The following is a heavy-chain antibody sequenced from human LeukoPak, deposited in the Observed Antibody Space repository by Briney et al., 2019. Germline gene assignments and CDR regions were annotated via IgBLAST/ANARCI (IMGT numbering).Heavy chain of an antibody. V-gene: IGHV1-2*02. Sequence: ASVKVSCKASGYTFTGYYMHWVRQAPGQGLEWMGWINPNSGGTNYAQKFQGRVTMTRDTSISTAYMELSRLRSDDTAVYYCARLGGRIAAAGKHFDYWGQGTLVTVSS. D-gene: IGHD6-13*01. J-gene: IGHJ4*02. CDR3: ARLGGRIAAAGKHFDY. CDR2: INPNSGGT. CDR1: GYTFTGYY.